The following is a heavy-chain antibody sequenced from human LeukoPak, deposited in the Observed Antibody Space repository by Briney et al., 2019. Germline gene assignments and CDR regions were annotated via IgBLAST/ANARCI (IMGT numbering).Heavy chain of an antibody. CDR1: GGTFSSYT. Sequence: ASGKVSCKASGGTFSSYTISWVRQAPGQGLEWMGGIIPLFGTPDYEQKFQDRLTITADKSTSTAYMELSSLRSEDTGVYYCASAPLRCSGGSCYEMDVWGKGTTVTVSS. CDR3: ASAPLRCSGGSCYEMDV. V-gene: IGHV1-69*06. CDR2: IIPLFGTP. D-gene: IGHD2-15*01. J-gene: IGHJ6*04.